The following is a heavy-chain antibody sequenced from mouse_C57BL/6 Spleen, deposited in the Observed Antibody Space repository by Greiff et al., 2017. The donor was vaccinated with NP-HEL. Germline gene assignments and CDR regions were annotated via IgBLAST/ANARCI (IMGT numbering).Heavy chain of an antibody. CDR3: VLTGPSWYFDV. Sequence: EVQLVESGGGLVQPKGSLKLSCAASGFSFNTYAMNWVRQAPGKGLEWVARIRSKSNNYATYYADSVKDRFTIARDDSESMLYLQMNNLKTENTAMYDCVLTGPSWYFDVWGTGTTVTVSS. D-gene: IGHD4-1*01. J-gene: IGHJ1*03. CDR1: GFSFNTYA. CDR2: IRSKSNNYAT. V-gene: IGHV10-1*01.